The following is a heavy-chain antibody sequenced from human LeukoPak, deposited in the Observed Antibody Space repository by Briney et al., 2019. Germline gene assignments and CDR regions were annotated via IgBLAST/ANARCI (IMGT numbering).Heavy chain of an antibody. Sequence: PGGPLPLPYAASGLPVSSNYMSWVRPPPGKELAGVSDIYRGESTYYADSVKGRFTISRDNSKNTLYLQTNSLRAEDTAAYYCARDRPRYCSSTSCYGSYGMDVWGQGTTVTVSS. CDR3: ARDRPRYCSSTSCYGSYGMDV. V-gene: IGHV3-66*01. CDR2: IYRGEST. D-gene: IGHD2-2*01. CDR1: GLPVSSNY. J-gene: IGHJ6*02.